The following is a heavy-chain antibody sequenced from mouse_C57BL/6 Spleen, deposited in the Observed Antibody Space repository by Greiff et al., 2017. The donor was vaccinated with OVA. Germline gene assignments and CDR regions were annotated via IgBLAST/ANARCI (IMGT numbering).Heavy chain of an antibody. J-gene: IGHJ1*03. CDR3: ARRGSSYWYFDV. CDR2: INTSSGYT. D-gene: IGHD1-1*01. V-gene: IGHV1-4*01. CDR1: GHTFTSYT. Sequence: VPLQESGAELARPGGSVKMSCKAFGHTFTSYTMHWVKQRTGQGLEWIGYINTSSGYTKYNQKVKDKATLTADKSNSTADMQQSSLTSEDSAVYYCARRGSSYWYFDVWGTGTTVTVSS.